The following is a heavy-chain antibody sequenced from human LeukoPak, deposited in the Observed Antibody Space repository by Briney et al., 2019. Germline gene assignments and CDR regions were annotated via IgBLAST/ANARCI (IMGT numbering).Heavy chain of an antibody. CDR2: IYSSGST. CDR3: ARFAYCGGHCWYYFDY. V-gene: IGHV4-59*01. Sequence: SETLSLTCTVSGGSISNYYWSWIRQPPGKGLEWIGYIYSSGSTNYNPSLKSRVTISVDTSKNQFSLKLSSVTAADTAVYYCARFAYCGGHCWYYFDYWGQGSLVTVSS. J-gene: IGHJ4*02. CDR1: GGSISNYY. D-gene: IGHD2-21*02.